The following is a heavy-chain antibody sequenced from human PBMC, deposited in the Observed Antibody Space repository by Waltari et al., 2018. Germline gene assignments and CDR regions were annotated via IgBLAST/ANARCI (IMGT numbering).Heavy chain of an antibody. J-gene: IGHJ6*02. V-gene: IGHV3-66*02. CDR1: GFTVSSNY. Sequence: EVQLVESGGGLVQPGGSLRLSCAASGFTVSSNYMSWVRQAPGKGLGWVSVIYSGGSTYYADSVKGRFTISRDNSKNTLYLQMNSLRAEDTAVYYCARDEYSSSWYRENYYYYGMDVWGQGTTVTVSS. D-gene: IGHD6-13*01. CDR2: IYSGGST. CDR3: ARDEYSSSWYRENYYYYGMDV.